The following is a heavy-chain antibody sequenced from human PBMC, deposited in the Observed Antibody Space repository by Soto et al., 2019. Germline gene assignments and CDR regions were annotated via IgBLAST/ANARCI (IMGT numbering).Heavy chain of an antibody. V-gene: IGHV4-61*01. D-gene: IGHD2-2*02. CDR1: GASVSSNSYY. CDR3: ARDHRKYRTVTTCYIFDH. CDR2: TDYSGST. Sequence: SETLSLTCIVSGASVSSNSYYWTWIRQPPGKGLEWIGYTDYSGSTKYNPSLKSRVTISVDTSKNQFSLRVSSVTAADTAMYYCARDHRKYRTVTTCYIFDHWGQGTQVTVSS. J-gene: IGHJ4*02.